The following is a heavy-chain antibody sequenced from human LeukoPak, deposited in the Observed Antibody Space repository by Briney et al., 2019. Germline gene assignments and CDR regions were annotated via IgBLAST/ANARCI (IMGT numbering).Heavy chain of an antibody. CDR3: ARVYSGYDPVYGMDV. Sequence: SEALSLTCTGSGGSISSYYRIWIRQPAGKGLEWIGCIYTSGSTNYNPSLQSRVTMSVDTSTNQFSLKLSSVTAADTAVYYCARVYSGYDPVYGMDVWGHGTTVTVAS. CDR1: GGSISSYY. V-gene: IGHV4-4*07. CDR2: IYTSGST. J-gene: IGHJ6*02. D-gene: IGHD5-12*01.